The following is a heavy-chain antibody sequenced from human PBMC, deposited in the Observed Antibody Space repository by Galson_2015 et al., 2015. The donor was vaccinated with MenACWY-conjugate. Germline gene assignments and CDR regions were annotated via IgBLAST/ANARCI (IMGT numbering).Heavy chain of an antibody. V-gene: IGHV3-74*01. CDR1: GFTFSNYC. CDR2: INGDGRSI. D-gene: IGHD2-8*02. J-gene: IGHJ5*02. Sequence: SLRLSCAASGFTFSNYCMPWVRQAPGKGLVWVSRINGDGRSISYGDSVKGRFTTSRDNAKNTLFLQMNSLRVEDTAVYYCARASCTGTALTASCDPWCQGSLVTVSS. CDR3: ARASCTGTALTASCDP.